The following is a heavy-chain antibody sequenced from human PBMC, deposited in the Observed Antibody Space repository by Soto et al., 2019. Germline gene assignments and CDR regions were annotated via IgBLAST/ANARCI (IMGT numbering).Heavy chain of an antibody. CDR1: GGTFSSYA. CDR3: AADPYYYDSSNYYSFDY. Sequence: SVKVSCKASGGTFSSYAISWVRQAPGQGLEWMGGIIPIFGTANYAQKFQGRVTITADKSTSTAYMELSSLRSEDTAVYYCAADPYYYDSSNYYSFDYWGQGTLVTVSS. CDR2: IIPIFGTA. V-gene: IGHV1-69*06. J-gene: IGHJ4*02. D-gene: IGHD3-22*01.